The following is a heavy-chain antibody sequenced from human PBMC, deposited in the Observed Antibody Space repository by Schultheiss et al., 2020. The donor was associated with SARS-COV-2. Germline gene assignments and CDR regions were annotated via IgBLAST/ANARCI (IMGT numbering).Heavy chain of an antibody. CDR3: ARDDTQTGGYDYYYGMDV. V-gene: IGHV1-18*01. CDR1: GGTFSSYG. J-gene: IGHJ6*02. Sequence: ASVKVSCKASGGTFSSYGISWVRQAPGQGLEWMGWISAYNGNTNYAQKLQGRVTMTTDTSTSTAYMELRSLRSDDTAVYYCARDDTQTGGYDYYYGMDVWGQGTTVTVSS. CDR2: ISAYNGNT. D-gene: IGHD2-15*01.